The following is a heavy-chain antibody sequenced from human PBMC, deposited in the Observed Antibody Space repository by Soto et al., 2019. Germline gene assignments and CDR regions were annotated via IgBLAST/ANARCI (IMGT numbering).Heavy chain of an antibody. D-gene: IGHD3-22*01. CDR1: GVSFSVSA. V-gene: IGHV3-73*01. J-gene: IGHJ4*02. Sequence: GGSLKLYSAASGVSFSVSAMHWVRQASGKGLEWVGRIRSKANSYATAYAASVKGRFTISRDDSKNTAYLQMNSLKTEDTAVYYCTRHPTYYYDSSGYYGLWGQGTLVTVSS. CDR3: TRHPTYYYDSSGYYGL. CDR2: IRSKANSYAT.